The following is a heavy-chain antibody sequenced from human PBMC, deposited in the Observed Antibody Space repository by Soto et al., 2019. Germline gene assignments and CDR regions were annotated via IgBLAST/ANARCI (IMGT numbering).Heavy chain of an antibody. CDR3: ARDGHDPT. J-gene: IGHJ5*02. CDR1: CYTFARNY. D-gene: IGHD1-1*01. V-gene: IGHV1-46*01. Sequence: GAPVEVSSEEPCYTFARNYMHWVRQAPGQGLEWMGIINPSGGSTSYAQKFQGRVTMTRDTSTSTVYMELSSLRSEDTAVYYCARDGHDPTWGQGTLVTVSS. CDR2: INPSGGST.